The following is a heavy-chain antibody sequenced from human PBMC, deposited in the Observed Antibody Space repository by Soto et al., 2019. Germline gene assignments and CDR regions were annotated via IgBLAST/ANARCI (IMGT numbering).Heavy chain of an antibody. CDR1: GYTFTGYY. J-gene: IGHJ6*02. D-gene: IGHD1-26*01. CDR3: ARSGRDRNLDYYYSGMDV. V-gene: IGHV1-2*04. CDR2: INPNSGGT. Sequence: GASVKVSCKASGYTFTGYYMHWVRQAPGQGLEWMGWINPNSGGTNYAQKFQGWVTMTRDTSISTAYMELSRLRSDDTAVYYCARSGRDRNLDYYYSGMDVWGQGTTVTVSS.